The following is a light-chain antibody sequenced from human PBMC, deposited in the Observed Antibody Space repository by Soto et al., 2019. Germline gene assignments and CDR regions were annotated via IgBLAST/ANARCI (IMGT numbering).Light chain of an antibody. J-gene: IGKJ1*01. Sequence: EIVLTQSPGTLSLSPGERATLSCRASQSVNSNYLAWYQQKPGQSPRVLMYGTSNMATGIPDRFSGSGSGTDFTITISRLEPEDCAVYYCQQYDESFRTFGQGTNVEIK. CDR3: QQYDESFRT. CDR2: GTS. CDR1: QSVNSNY. V-gene: IGKV3-20*01.